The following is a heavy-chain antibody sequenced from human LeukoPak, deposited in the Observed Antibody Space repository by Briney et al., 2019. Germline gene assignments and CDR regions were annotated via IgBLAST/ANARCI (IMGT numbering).Heavy chain of an antibody. CDR1: GYTFTSYY. Sequence: ASVKVSCKASGYTFTSYYMHWVRQAPGQGLEWMGIINPSGGSTSYAQKFQGRVTMTRDTSTSTVYMELSSLRSEDTAVYYCARDLTIFGVVKDAFDIWGQGTMVTVSS. V-gene: IGHV1-46*01. D-gene: IGHD3-3*01. J-gene: IGHJ3*02. CDR3: ARDLTIFGVVKDAFDI. CDR2: INPSGGST.